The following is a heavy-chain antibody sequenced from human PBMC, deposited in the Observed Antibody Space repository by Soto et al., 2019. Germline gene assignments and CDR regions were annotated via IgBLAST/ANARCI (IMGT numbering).Heavy chain of an antibody. Sequence: QVQLVESGGGVVQPGRSLRLSCAASGFIFSSYAMHWVRQAPGKGLEWVAVISYDGSNKYYADSVKGRFTISRDNSKNTLYLQMNSLRGEDKAVYYCARVGRLQAPDYWGQGTLVTVSS. CDR1: GFIFSSYA. V-gene: IGHV3-30-3*01. J-gene: IGHJ4*02. CDR3: ARVGRLQAPDY. D-gene: IGHD6-25*01. CDR2: ISYDGSNK.